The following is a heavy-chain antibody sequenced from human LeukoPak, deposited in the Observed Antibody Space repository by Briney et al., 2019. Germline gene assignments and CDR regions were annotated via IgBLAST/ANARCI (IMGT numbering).Heavy chain of an antibody. D-gene: IGHD1-26*01. CDR1: GFTFSSYA. CDR2: ISYDGSNK. J-gene: IGHJ6*02. Sequence: GRSLGLSCAASGFTFSSYAMHWVRQAPGKGLEWVAVISYDGSNKYYADSVKGRFTISRDNSKNTLYLQMNSLRAEDTAVYYCARDHEWELNYYYGMDVWGQGTTVTVSS. CDR3: ARDHEWELNYYYGMDV. V-gene: IGHV3-30-3*01.